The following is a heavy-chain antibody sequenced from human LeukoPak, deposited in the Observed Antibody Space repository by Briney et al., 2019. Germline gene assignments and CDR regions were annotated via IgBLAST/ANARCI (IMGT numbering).Heavy chain of an antibody. CDR3: ASDRGVNYYGSGSHFDY. V-gene: IGHV4-39*01. D-gene: IGHD3-10*01. Sequence: PSETLSLTCAVSGGSISSTNWWSWVRQPPGKGLEWIGSIYYSGGTYYNPSLKSRVTISVDTSKNQFSLNLNSVTAADTAVYYCASDRGVNYYGSGSHFDYWGQGTLVTVSS. J-gene: IGHJ4*02. CDR2: IYYSGGT. CDR1: GGSISSTNW.